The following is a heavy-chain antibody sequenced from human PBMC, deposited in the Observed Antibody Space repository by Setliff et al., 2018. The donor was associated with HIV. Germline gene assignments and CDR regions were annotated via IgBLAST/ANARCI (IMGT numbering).Heavy chain of an antibody. V-gene: IGHV4-30-2*01. CDR1: GGSISSGGYS. D-gene: IGHD6-19*01. CDR3: AGYTSGWYAPY. Sequence: SETLSLTCAVSGGSISSGGYSWSWIRQPPGKGLEWIGYIYHSGSTYYNPSLKSRVTISVDRSKNQFSLKLSSVTAADTAVYYCAGYTSGWYAPYWGQGTLVTVSS. CDR2: IYHSGST. J-gene: IGHJ4*02.